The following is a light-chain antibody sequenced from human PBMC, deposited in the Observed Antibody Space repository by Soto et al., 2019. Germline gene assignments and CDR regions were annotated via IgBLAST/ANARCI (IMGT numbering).Light chain of an antibody. CDR1: NSNIGSNT. J-gene: IGLJ3*02. V-gene: IGLV1-44*01. CDR2: RNN. Sequence: QSVLTQPPSASGTPGQRVTISCSGSNSNIGSNTVNWYQQLPGTAPKLLIYRNNQRPSGVPDRFSGSKSGTSASLTISGLQSEDEADYYCAAWDDSLSGHWVFGGGTKLTVL. CDR3: AAWDDSLSGHWV.